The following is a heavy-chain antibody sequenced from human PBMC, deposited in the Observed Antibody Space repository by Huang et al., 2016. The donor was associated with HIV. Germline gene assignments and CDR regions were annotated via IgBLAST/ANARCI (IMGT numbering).Heavy chain of an antibody. CDR1: GSSISSSYY. D-gene: IGHD1-20*01. J-gene: IGHJ4*02. CDR3: ARPLTGTTALGY. V-gene: IGHV4-39*01. Sequence: QLQLQESGPGLVKPSETLSLTCTVSGSSISSSYYWGWIRQSPGKGLEWIGNIYYSGNISDNPSLKSRVTISVDTSKNHISLKVDSVTAADTAVYYCARPLTGTTALGYWGQGTLVTVSS. CDR2: IYYSGNI.